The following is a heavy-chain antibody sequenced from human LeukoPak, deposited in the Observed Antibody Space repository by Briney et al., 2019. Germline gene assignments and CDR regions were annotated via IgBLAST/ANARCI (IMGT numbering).Heavy chain of an antibody. CDR1: GFTFSSYS. J-gene: IGHJ4*02. V-gene: IGHV3-48*01. CDR2: ISSSSSTI. D-gene: IGHD6-13*01. CDR3: ARDRAAGTFDY. Sequence: GGSLRLSCAASGFTFSSYSTNWVRQAPGKGLEWVSYISSSSSTIYYADSVKGRFTISRDNAKNSLYLQMNSLRAEDTAVYYCARDRAAGTFDYWGQGTLVTVSS.